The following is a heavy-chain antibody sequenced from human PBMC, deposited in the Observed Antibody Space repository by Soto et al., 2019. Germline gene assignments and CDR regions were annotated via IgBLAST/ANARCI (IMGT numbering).Heavy chain of an antibody. J-gene: IGHJ6*02. CDR1: GGSFSGYY. Sequence: LSLTCAVYGGSFSGYYWSWIRQPPGKGLEWIGEINHSGSTNYNPSLKSRVTISVDTSKNQFSLKLSSVTAADTAVYYCARGRATVTTTRRYYYYGMDVWGQGTTVTVSS. V-gene: IGHV4-34*01. CDR3: ARGRATVTTTRRYYYYGMDV. D-gene: IGHD4-17*01. CDR2: INHSGST.